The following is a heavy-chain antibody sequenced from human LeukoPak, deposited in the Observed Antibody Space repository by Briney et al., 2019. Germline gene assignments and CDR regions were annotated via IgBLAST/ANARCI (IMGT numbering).Heavy chain of an antibody. V-gene: IGHV3-23*01. J-gene: IGHJ4*02. CDR1: GFTFSSYG. CDR2: ISGSGGST. Sequence: PGGSLRLSCAASGFTFSSYGMSWVRQAPGKGLEWVSAISGSGGSTYYADSVKGRFTISRDNSKNTLYLQMNSLRAEDTAVYYCATAAEDTRGHYQGFEYWGQGTLVTVSS. D-gene: IGHD3-22*01. CDR3: ATAAEDTRGHYQGFEY.